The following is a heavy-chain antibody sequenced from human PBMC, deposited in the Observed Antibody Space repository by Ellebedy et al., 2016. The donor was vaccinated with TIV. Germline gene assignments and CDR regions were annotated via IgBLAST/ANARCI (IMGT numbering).Heavy chain of an antibody. Sequence: GESLKISCAASGFTFSSYGMHWGRQAPGKGLEWVANIKQDGSEKYYVDSVKGRFTISRHNSKNTLYLQMNSLRAEDTAVYYCARDMGYSYGYDYWGQGTLVTVSS. J-gene: IGHJ4*02. CDR1: GFTFSSYG. CDR2: IKQDGSEK. CDR3: ARDMGYSYGYDY. V-gene: IGHV3-7*03. D-gene: IGHD5-18*01.